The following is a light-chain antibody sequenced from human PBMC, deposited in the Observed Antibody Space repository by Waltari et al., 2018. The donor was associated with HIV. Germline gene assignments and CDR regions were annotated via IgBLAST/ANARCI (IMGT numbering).Light chain of an antibody. CDR2: DVS. Sequence: QSALTPPPSVSGSLGQSVTISCTGTSSYVGHYNEVSWYQQSPGTAPKLMIYDVSNRPSGVPDRFSGSKSGNTASLTISGLQAEDEADYYCSSFTTSITVVFGGGTKLTVL. CDR3: SSFTTSITVV. CDR1: SSYVGHYNE. J-gene: IGLJ2*01. V-gene: IGLV2-18*02.